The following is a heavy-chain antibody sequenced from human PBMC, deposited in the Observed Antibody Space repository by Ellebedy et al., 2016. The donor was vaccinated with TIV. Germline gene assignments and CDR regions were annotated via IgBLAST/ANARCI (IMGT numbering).Heavy chain of an antibody. V-gene: IGHV1-8*01. J-gene: IGHJ6*03. CDR2: VNPNSGYT. Sequence: ASVKVSCXASGYTFTSYDIHWVRQAPGQGLEWMGWVNPNSGYTGYAQMFQGRVTMTRNTSINTAYMELRSLRSDDTAVYYCRTPMVGDFSYYYMDVWGKGTTVTVSS. D-gene: IGHD5-18*01. CDR3: RTPMVGDFSYYYMDV. CDR1: GYTFTSYD.